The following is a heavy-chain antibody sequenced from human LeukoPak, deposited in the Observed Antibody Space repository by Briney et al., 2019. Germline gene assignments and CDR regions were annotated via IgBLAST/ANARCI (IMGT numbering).Heavy chain of an antibody. J-gene: IGHJ4*02. CDR3: ARDLTTVTTLALDY. D-gene: IGHD4-17*01. CDR2: IKQDGSEK. Sequence: GGSLRLSCAASGFTFSSYWMSWVRQAPGKGLEWVANIKQDGSEKYYVDSVKGRFTISRDNAKNSLYLQMNSLRAEDTAVYYCARDLTTVTTLALDYWGQGTLVTVSS. CDR1: GFTFSSYW. V-gene: IGHV3-7*01.